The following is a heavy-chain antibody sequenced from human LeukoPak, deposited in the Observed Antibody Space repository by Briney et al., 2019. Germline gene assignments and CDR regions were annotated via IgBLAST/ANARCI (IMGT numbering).Heavy chain of an antibody. CDR2: IYYSGST. CDR3: ARDGGPAAGGFDY. J-gene: IGHJ4*02. CDR1: GGSISSSSYY. V-gene: IGHV4-39*07. D-gene: IGHD3-16*01. Sequence: NTSETLSLTCTVSGGSISSSSYYWGWIRQPPGKGLEWIGSIYYSGSTYYNPSLKSRVTISVDTSKNQFSLRLSSVTAADTAVYYCARDGGPAAGGFDYWGQGTLVTVSS.